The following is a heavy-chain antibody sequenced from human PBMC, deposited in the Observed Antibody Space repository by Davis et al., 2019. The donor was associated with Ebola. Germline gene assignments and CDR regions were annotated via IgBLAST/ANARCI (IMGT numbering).Heavy chain of an antibody. J-gene: IGHJ6*02. CDR1: GGSFSGYY. V-gene: IGHV4-34*01. D-gene: IGHD5-18*01. CDR2: INHSGST. CDR3: ARDTAMVSSRYYYYGMDV. Sequence: ESLKISCAVYGGSFSGYYWSWIRQPPGKGLEWIGEINHSGSTNYNPSLKSRVTISVDTSKNQFSLKLSSVTAADTAVYYCARDTAMVSSRYYYYGMDVWGQGTTVTVSS.